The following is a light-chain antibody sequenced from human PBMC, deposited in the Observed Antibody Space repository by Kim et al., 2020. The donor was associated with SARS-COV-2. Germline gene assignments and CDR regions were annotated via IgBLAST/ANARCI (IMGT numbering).Light chain of an antibody. CDR3: QQYGSSPYT. CDR2: GAS. CDR1: QRVSSRY. Sequence: SSGERATLACRARQRVSSRYLAWYQQKPGQAPRLLIYGASSRATGIPDRFSGSGSGTDFTLTISRLEPEDFAVYYCQQYGSSPYTFGQGTKLEI. J-gene: IGKJ2*01. V-gene: IGKV3-20*01.